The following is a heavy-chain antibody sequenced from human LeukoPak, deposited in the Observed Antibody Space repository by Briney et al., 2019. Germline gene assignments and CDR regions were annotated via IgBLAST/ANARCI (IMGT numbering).Heavy chain of an antibody. V-gene: IGHV1-18*01. CDR2: ISAYNGNT. D-gene: IGHD3-3*01. Sequence: GASVKVSCKASGYTFTSYGISWVRLAPGQGLEWMGWISAYNGNTNYAQKLQGRVTMTTDTSTSTAYMELRSLRSDDTAVYYCARGLRFLEWSPLYGMDVWGQGTTVTVSS. J-gene: IGHJ6*02. CDR3: ARGLRFLEWSPLYGMDV. CDR1: GYTFTSYG.